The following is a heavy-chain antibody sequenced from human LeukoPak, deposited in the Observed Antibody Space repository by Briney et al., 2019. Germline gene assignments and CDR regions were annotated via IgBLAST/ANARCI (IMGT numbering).Heavy chain of an antibody. J-gene: IGHJ5*02. D-gene: IGHD6-25*01. CDR1: GGSFSGYY. CDR3: ARVVSGFDP. V-gene: IGHV4-34*01. Sequence: SETLSLTCAVYGGSFSGYYWSWIRQPPGKGLEWIGEINHSGSTNYNPSLKSRVTISVDTSKNQFSLKLSSVTAADTAVYCCARVVSGFDPWGQGTLVTVSS. CDR2: INHSGST.